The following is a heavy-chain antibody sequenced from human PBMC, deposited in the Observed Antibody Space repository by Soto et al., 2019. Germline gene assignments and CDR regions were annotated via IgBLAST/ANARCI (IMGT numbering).Heavy chain of an antibody. Sequence: KASETLSLTCTVSGGSITSSYWSWIRRPPGKGLEWIAYIYDTGISGYTPSTSYNPSLKSRVTMSVDTSKSQFSLKLTSVTAADTAVYYCARGEDAFFDYGLDVWGQGITVTVSS. CDR2: IYDTGISGYTPST. CDR3: ARGEDAFFDYGLDV. V-gene: IGHV4-59*01. J-gene: IGHJ6*02. CDR1: GGSITSSY.